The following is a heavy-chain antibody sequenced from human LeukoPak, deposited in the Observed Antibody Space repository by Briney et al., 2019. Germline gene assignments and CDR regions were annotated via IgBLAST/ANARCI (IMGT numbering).Heavy chain of an antibody. J-gene: IGHJ4*02. CDR3: AKFRPDDITVAATGYIDS. CDR1: GFTFSSDA. CDR2: ISGSGSAT. Sequence: GASLRLSCAASGFTFSSDAMSWVRQAPGKGLNWVSTISGSGSATYYADSAKDRFTISRDNSKNTLYLQMNSLRAEDTAVYYCAKFRPDDITVAATGYIDSWGQGTLVTVSS. D-gene: IGHD6-19*01. V-gene: IGHV3-23*01.